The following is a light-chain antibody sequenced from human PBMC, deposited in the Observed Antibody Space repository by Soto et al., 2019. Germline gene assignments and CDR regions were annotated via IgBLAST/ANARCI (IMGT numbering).Light chain of an antibody. Sequence: QPVLTQPPSASGTPGQRVTISCSGSSSNIGSHTVNWYQQFPGTAPKLLIYSSNLRPSGVPDRFSGSISGTSASLAISGLQSEDEADYHCATWDDSLNGRVVFGGGTKVTVL. J-gene: IGLJ3*02. CDR1: SSNIGSHT. V-gene: IGLV1-44*01. CDR2: SSN. CDR3: ATWDDSLNGRVV.